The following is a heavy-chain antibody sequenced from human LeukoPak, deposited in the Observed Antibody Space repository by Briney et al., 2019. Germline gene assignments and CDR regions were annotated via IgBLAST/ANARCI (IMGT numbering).Heavy chain of an antibody. Sequence: GGSLRLSCVASGFSFGTYSMHWARQVPGKGLEWVAVIWYDGSNEDYADSVKGRFTISRDNAKNSLYLQMNSLRAEDTAVYYCANHLACGSTSCPPFDYWGQGTLVTVSS. V-gene: IGHV3-33*03. CDR3: ANHLACGSTSCPPFDY. CDR2: IWYDGSNE. J-gene: IGHJ4*02. CDR1: GFSFGTYS. D-gene: IGHD2-2*01.